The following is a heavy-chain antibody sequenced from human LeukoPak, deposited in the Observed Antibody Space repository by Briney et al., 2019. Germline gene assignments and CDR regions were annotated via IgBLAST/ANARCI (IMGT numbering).Heavy chain of an antibody. CDR3: ARESDPCSSGWPKIYDY. CDR1: GYTFTSYG. V-gene: IGHV1-18*01. D-gene: IGHD6-19*01. CDR2: ISAYNGNT. J-gene: IGHJ4*02. Sequence: ASVKVSCKASGYTFTSYGISWVRQAPGQGLEWMGWISAYNGNTNYAQKLQGRVTMTTDTSTSTAYMELRSLRSDDTAVYYCARESDPCSSGWPKIYDYWGQGTMVTVSS.